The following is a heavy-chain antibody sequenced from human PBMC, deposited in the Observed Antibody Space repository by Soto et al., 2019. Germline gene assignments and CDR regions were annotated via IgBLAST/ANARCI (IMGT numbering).Heavy chain of an antibody. J-gene: IGHJ6*02. Sequence: SETLSLTCTVSGGSISSYYRSWIRQPPGKGLERIGYIYYSGSTNYNPSLKRRVTISVDTSKNQFSLKLSSVTAADTDVYYCTREGLTGTIGLYYYYGMDVRGQGTKVTVSS. D-gene: IGHD1-7*01. V-gene: IGHV4-59*01. CDR2: IYYSGST. CDR3: TREGLTGTIGLYYYYGMDV. CDR1: GGSISSYY.